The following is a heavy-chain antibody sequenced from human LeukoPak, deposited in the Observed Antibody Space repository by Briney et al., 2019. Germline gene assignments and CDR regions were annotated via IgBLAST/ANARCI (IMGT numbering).Heavy chain of an antibody. CDR1: GFTFGSYG. J-gene: IGHJ4*02. D-gene: IGHD6-19*01. CDR3: AKESIAVAGNGY. V-gene: IGHV3-30*18. Sequence: GGSLRLSCAASGFTFGSYGMHWVRQAPGKGLEWVAVISYDGSNKYYADSVKGRFTISRDNSKNTLYLQMNSLRAEDTAVYYCAKESIAVAGNGYWGQGTLVTVSS. CDR2: ISYDGSNK.